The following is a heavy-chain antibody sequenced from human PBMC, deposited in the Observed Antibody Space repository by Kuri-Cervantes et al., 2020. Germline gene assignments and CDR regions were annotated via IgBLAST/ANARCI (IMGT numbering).Heavy chain of an antibody. CDR1: GFTFSDYY. CDR2: IWYDGSNK. D-gene: IGHD2-15*01. V-gene: IGHV3-33*08. CDR3: ARGAGRYCSGGSCYYFDY. Sequence: GGSLRLSCAASGFTFSDYYMSWIRQAPGKGLEWVAVIWYDGSNKYYADSVKGRFTISRDNSKNTLYLQMNSLRAEDTAVYYCARGAGRYCSGGSCYYFDYWGQGTLVTVSS. J-gene: IGHJ4*02.